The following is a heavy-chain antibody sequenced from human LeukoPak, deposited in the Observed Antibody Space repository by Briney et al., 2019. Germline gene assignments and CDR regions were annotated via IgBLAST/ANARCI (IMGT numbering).Heavy chain of an antibody. Sequence: GRSLRLSCAASGFTFSSYGMHWVRQAPGKGLEWVAVISYDGSNKYYADSVKGRFTISRDNSKNTLYLQMNSLRAEDTAVYYCARGTPSRKPDYYDSSWAWSYWGQGTLVTVSS. V-gene: IGHV3-30*03. CDR1: GFTFSSYG. J-gene: IGHJ4*02. D-gene: IGHD3-22*01. CDR3: ARGTPSRKPDYYDSSWAWSY. CDR2: ISYDGSNK.